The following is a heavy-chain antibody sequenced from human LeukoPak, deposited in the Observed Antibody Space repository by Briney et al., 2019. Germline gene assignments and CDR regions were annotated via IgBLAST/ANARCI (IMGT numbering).Heavy chain of an antibody. J-gene: IGHJ6*03. Sequence: GASVKVSCKAPGGTFSSYAISWVRQAPGQGLEWMGGIIPIFGTANYAQKFQGRVTITADESTSTAYMELSSLGSEDTAVYYCARDGYSYGYSYYYYMDVWGKGTTVTVSS. CDR1: GGTFSSYA. CDR3: ARDGYSYGYSYYYYMDV. D-gene: IGHD5-18*01. CDR2: IIPIFGTA. V-gene: IGHV1-69*13.